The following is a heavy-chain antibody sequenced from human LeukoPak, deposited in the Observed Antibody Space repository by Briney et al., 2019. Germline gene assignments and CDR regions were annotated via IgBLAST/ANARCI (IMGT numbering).Heavy chain of an antibody. CDR3: AKVRYFGPSAFDI. D-gene: IGHD3-9*01. V-gene: IGHV3-30*18. CDR2: ISYDGSNK. J-gene: IGHJ3*02. CDR1: GFTFSSYG. Sequence: GGSLRLSCAASGFTFSSYGMHWVRQAPGKGLEWVAVISYDGSNKYYADSVKGRFTISRDNSKNTLYLQMNSLRAEDTAVYYCAKVRYFGPSAFDIWGQGTMVTVSS.